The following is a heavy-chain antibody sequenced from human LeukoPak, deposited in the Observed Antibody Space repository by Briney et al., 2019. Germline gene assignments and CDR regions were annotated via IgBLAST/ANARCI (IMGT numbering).Heavy chain of an antibody. V-gene: IGHV4-61*01. D-gene: IGHD6-6*01. CDR2: IYYSGST. CDR1: GGSVSSGSYY. Sequence: SQTLSLTCTVSGGSVSSGSYYWSWIRQPPGKGLEWIGYIYYSGSTNYNPSLKSRVTISVDTSKNQFSLKLSSVTAADTAVYYCAREVGIATRPFDYWGQGTLVTVSS. J-gene: IGHJ4*02. CDR3: AREVGIATRPFDY.